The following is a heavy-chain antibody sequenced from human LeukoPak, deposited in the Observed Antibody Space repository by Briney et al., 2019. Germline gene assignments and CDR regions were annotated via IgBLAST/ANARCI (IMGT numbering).Heavy chain of an antibody. D-gene: IGHD4-23*01. Sequence: GASVKVSCETSGYTFTAYYVEWVRQAPGQGLEWMGEINPNRGNTRYPRKLQGRVTMTMDMSISTAYMELSSLGSDDTAVYYCATGGQGGNTPNWGQGTLVTVSS. J-gene: IGHJ4*02. V-gene: IGHV1-2*02. CDR1: GYTFTAYY. CDR2: INPNRGNT. CDR3: ATGGQGGNTPN.